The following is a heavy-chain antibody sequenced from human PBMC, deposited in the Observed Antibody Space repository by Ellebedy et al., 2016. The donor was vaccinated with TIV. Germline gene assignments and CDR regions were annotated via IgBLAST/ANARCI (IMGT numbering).Heavy chain of an antibody. D-gene: IGHD4-17*01. CDR3: ARLAYGDSWYFDL. CDR2: IYYSGST. V-gene: IGHV4-39*01. J-gene: IGHJ2*01. CDR1: GGSISSSSYY. Sequence: SETLSLTXTVSGGSISSSSYYWGWIRQPPGKGLEWIGSIYYSGSTYYNPSLKSRVTISVDTSKNQFSLKLSSVTAADTAVYYCARLAYGDSWYFDLWGRGTLVTVSS.